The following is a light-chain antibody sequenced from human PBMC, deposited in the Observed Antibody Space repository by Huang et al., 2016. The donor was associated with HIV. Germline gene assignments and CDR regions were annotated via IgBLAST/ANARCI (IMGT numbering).Light chain of an antibody. J-gene: IGKJ2*01. V-gene: IGKV3-15*01. Sequence: EIVMTQSPATLFVSPGERATLSCRASQSISSNLAWYQQKPGQAPRVLIYGASTRASGVPARFSGAGSGTELTLTISSLQSEDLAVYYCQQYDQWPPGYTFGQGTKL. CDR2: GAS. CDR3: QQYDQWPPGYT. CDR1: QSISSN.